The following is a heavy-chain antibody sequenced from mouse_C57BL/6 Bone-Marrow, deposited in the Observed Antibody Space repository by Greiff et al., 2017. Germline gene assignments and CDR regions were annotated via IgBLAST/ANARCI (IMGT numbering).Heavy chain of an antibody. J-gene: IGHJ2*01. D-gene: IGHD2-10*01. CDR3: ARTYYYFDY. Sequence: VHLVESGAELVRPGTSVKMSCKASGYTFTNYWIGWAKQRPGHGLEWIGDIYPGGGYTNYTEKFKGKATLTADKSSSTAYMQFSSLTSEDSAIYYCARTYYYFDYWGQGTTLTVSS. V-gene: IGHV1-63*01. CDR2: IYPGGGYT. CDR1: GYTFTNYW.